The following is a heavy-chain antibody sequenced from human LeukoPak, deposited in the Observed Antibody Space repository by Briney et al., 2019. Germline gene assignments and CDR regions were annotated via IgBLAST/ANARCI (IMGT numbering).Heavy chain of an antibody. CDR3: ARETQYYYMDV. CDR1: GFTFSSYS. V-gene: IGHV3-21*01. CDR2: ISSSSNYI. Sequence: PGGSLRLSCAASGFTFSSYSMNWVRQAPGKGLEWVSSISSSSNYIYYADSVKGRFTISRDNAKNSLYLQMNSLRAEDTAVYYCARETQYYYMDVWGKGTTVTVSS. J-gene: IGHJ6*03.